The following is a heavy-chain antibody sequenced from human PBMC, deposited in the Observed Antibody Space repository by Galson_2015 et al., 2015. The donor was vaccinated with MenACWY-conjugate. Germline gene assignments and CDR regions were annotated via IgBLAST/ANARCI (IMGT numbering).Heavy chain of an antibody. V-gene: IGHV2-5*02. CDR2: IYWDDDR. Sequence: PALVNPTQTLTLSCTFSGFSLTTSGVGVGWIRQPPGKALEWLALIYWDDDRRYSPSLRTRLAITKDTSRNQVVFTMANMDPVDTATYYCVHILINYGGLSGDDAFDVGGLGTVGTVSS. D-gene: IGHD7-27*01. CDR3: VHILINYGGLSGDDAFDV. J-gene: IGHJ3*01. CDR1: GFSLTTSGVG.